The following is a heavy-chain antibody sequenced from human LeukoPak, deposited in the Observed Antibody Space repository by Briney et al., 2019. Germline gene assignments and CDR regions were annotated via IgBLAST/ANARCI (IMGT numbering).Heavy chain of an antibody. CDR2: IYYSGST. V-gene: IGHV4-59*12. D-gene: IGHD1-1*01. J-gene: IGHJ5*02. CDR3: ARDLRYLHVWFDP. CDR1: GGSISSYY. Sequence: SETLSLTCTVSGGSISSYYWSWIRQPPGKGLEWIGYIYYSGSTNYNPSLKSRVTISVDTSKNQFSLKLSSVTAADTAVYYCARDLRYLHVWFDPWGQGTPVTVSS.